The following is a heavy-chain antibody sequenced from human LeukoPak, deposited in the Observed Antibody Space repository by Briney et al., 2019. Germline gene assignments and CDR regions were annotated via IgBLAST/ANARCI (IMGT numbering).Heavy chain of an antibody. D-gene: IGHD3-22*01. CDR1: GFTFSGSA. J-gene: IGHJ6*02. CDR2: IRSKANSYAT. V-gene: IGHV3-73*01. CDR3: TRLNQYYYDSSGYPIHGMDV. Sequence: GGSLRLSCAASGFTFSGSAMHWVRQASGKGLEWVGRIRSKANSYATAYAASVKGRFTISRDDSKNTAYRQMNSLKTEDTAVYYCTRLNQYYYDSSGYPIHGMDVWGQGTTVTVSS.